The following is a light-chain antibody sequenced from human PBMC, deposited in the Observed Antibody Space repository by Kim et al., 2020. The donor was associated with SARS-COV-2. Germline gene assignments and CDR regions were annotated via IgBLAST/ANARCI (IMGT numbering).Light chain of an antibody. CDR2: DNN. J-gene: IGLJ2*01. Sequence: GQKVTISCSGSRSNIGNNYVSWYQQLPGTAPTLLIYDNNKRPSGIPDRFSGSKSGTSATLGITGLQTGDEADYYCGTWDSSLSAGVFGGGTQLTVL. CDR3: GTWDSSLSAGV. V-gene: IGLV1-51*01. CDR1: RSNIGNNY.